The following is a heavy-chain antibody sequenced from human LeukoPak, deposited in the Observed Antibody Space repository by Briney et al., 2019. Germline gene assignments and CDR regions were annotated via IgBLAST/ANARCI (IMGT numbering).Heavy chain of an antibody. J-gene: IGHJ4*02. CDR3: AKAPRAVKYYDFWSGPFDY. D-gene: IGHD3-3*01. V-gene: IGHV3-30-3*01. CDR1: GFTFSSYA. CDR2: ISYDGSNK. Sequence: GGSLRLSCAASGFTFSSYAMHWVRQAPGKGLEWVAVISYDGSNKYYADSVKGRFTISRDNSKNTLYLQMNSLRAEDTAVYYCAKAPRAVKYYDFWSGPFDYWGQGTLVTVSS.